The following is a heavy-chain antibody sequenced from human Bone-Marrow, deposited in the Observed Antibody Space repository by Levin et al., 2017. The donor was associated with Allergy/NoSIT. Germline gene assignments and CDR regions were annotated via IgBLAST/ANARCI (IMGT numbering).Heavy chain of an antibody. Sequence: GGSLRLSCAASGFTFSSYAMSWVRQAPGKGLEWVSGISTGGDRTYYADSVKGRFTISRDNSENTLYLQMNSLRADDTAVYFCTKVWRYCTTSTCPDVWGQGTTVTVSS. J-gene: IGHJ6*02. CDR2: ISTGGDRT. CDR3: TKVWRYCTTSTCPDV. D-gene: IGHD2-8*01. CDR1: GFTFSSYA. V-gene: IGHV3-23*01.